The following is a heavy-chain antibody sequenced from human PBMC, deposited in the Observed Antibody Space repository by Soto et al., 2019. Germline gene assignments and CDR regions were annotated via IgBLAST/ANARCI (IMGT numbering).Heavy chain of an antibody. CDR3: ARVRQGCSANNCYFDT. V-gene: IGHV4-4*02. Sequence: PSETLSLTCTLSGGSVRAPDWWNWVRQSPDKGLEWIAEVHISGHSNYNPSLRSRVSVSIDSSKNQFYLNLNSVTAVDTAIYYCARVRQGCSANNCYFDTWGQGTQVAVSS. CDR2: VHISGHS. D-gene: IGHD1-1*01. CDR1: GGSVRAPDW. J-gene: IGHJ5*01.